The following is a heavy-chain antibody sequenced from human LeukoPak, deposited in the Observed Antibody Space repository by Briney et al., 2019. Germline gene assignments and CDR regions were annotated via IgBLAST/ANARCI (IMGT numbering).Heavy chain of an antibody. J-gene: IGHJ5*02. Sequence: SETLSLTCAVSGGSISSSSYYWGWIRQPPGKGLEWIGSIYYSGSTYYNPSLKSRVTISVETSKNQFSLKRSSVTAADTAVYYCARQVTTVIVVVTATNWFDPWGEGTLVTVSS. D-gene: IGHD2-21*02. CDR3: ARQVTTVIVVVTATNWFDP. CDR2: IYYSGST. CDR1: GGSISSSSYY. V-gene: IGHV4-39*01.